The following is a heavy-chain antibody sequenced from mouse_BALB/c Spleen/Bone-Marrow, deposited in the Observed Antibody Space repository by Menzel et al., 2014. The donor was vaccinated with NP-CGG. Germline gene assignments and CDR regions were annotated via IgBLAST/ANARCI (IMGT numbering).Heavy chain of an antibody. D-gene: IGHD2-12*01. V-gene: IGHV1S81*02. CDR2: INPSNGGT. CDR1: GYTFSSDY. Sequence: QVQLQQPGAELVKPGASVKLSCKASGYTFSSDYMYWVKQRPGQGLEWIGEINPSNGGTNFNEKFKSKATLTVDKSSSTAYMQLSSLTSVDSAVYYCTRSRRAMDYWGQGTSVTVSS. J-gene: IGHJ4*01. CDR3: TRSRRAMDY.